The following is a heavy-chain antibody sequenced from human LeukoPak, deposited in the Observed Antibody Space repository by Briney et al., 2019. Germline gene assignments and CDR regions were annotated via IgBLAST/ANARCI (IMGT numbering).Heavy chain of an antibody. V-gene: IGHV3-53*01. CDR1: GFTVSSNS. J-gene: IGHJ4*02. Sequence: QTAGSLRLSCTVSGFTVSSNSMSWVRQAPGKGLEWVSFIYSGGNTLYSDSVKGRFTISRDNSKNTLYLQMNSLRAEDTAVYYCARRAGEYSHPYDYWGQGTLVTVSS. D-gene: IGHD4-17*01. CDR2: IYSGGNT. CDR3: ARRAGEYSHPYDY.